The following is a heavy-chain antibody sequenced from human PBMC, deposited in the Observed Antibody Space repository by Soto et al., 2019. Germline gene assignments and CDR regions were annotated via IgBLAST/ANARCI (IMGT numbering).Heavy chain of an antibody. D-gene: IGHD3-3*01. CDR3: ARDGFLVRRAFDI. Sequence: SETLSLTCTVSGGSISSSSYYWSWIRQPPGKGLEWIGYIYYSGSTDYNPSLKSRVTISVDTSKNQFSLKLSSVTAADTAVYYCARDGFLVRRAFDIWGQGTMVTVSS. CDR1: GGSISSSSYY. J-gene: IGHJ3*02. CDR2: IYYSGST. V-gene: IGHV4-61*01.